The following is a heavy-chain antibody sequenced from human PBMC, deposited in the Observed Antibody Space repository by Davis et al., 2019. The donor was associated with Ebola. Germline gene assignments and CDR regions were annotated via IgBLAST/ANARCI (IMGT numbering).Heavy chain of an antibody. Sequence: MPSETLSLTCTVSGGSISSYYWSWIRQSPGKGLEWIGYIYYTGNTNYNPSLKSRVSISVDTSNNQFSLRLSSVTAADTAVYYCARTGRYSSSWAPNWFDPWGQGTLVTVSS. J-gene: IGHJ5*02. CDR2: IYYTGNT. V-gene: IGHV4-59*01. CDR3: ARTGRYSSSWAPNWFDP. CDR1: GGSISSYY. D-gene: IGHD6-13*01.